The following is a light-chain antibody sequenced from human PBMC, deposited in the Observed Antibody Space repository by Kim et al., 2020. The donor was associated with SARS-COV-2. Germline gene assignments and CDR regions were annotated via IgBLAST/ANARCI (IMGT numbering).Light chain of an antibody. CDR3: QQYHNMQT. CDR2: GAS. V-gene: IGKV3-15*01. CDR1: QSISSN. J-gene: IGKJ2*01. Sequence: LARSPGETAPLACRASQSISSNLAWYQQKPGQAPRLLIYGASTRATDIPVRFSGSGSGPEFTLTISSLQSEDFVVYYCQQYHNMQTFGQGTKLEI.